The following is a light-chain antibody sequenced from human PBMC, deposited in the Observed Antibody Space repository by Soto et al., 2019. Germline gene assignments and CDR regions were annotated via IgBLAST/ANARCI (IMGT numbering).Light chain of an antibody. V-gene: IGLV2-23*01. J-gene: IGLJ3*02. CDR2: EGN. CDR3: CSYAGSSTWV. Sequence: QSALTQPASVSGSPGQSITLSCTGTSSDVGSYNLVSWYQQHPGKAPKLMIYEGNKRPSGVSDRFSGSKSGNTASLTISGLQAEDETDYYCCSYAGSSTWVFGGGTKVTVL. CDR1: SSDVGSYNL.